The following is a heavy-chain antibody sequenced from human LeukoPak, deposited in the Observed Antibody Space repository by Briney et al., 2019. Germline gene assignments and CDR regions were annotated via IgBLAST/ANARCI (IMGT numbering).Heavy chain of an antibody. V-gene: IGHV3-7*03. CDR3: TREGYTSSALDAFDI. Sequence: GGSLRLSCVASGFTFSRHWMSWVRQAPGKGLEWVANMKQDGSEIYYLDSVKGRFTISRDNAKNSLYLEVNSLRAEDSALYYCTREGYTSSALDAFDIWGQGTMVTVS. CDR2: MKQDGSEI. CDR1: GFTFSRHW. D-gene: IGHD6-13*01. J-gene: IGHJ3*02.